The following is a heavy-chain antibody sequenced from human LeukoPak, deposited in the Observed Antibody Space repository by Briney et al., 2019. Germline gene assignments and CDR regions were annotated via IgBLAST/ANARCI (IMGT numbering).Heavy chain of an antibody. CDR1: GFTFSSYA. CDR2: ITDAGGIT. J-gene: IGHJ5*02. D-gene: IGHD3-10*01. CDR3: ARDDYGCWFDP. V-gene: IGHV3-23*01. Sequence: GGSLRLSCAASGFTFSSYAMRWVRQAPGKGLEGVSSITDAGGITYYADSVKGRFTISRDNSKNTLYVQLNSLIAEDTAVYDCARDDYGCWFDPWGQGTRVTVSS.